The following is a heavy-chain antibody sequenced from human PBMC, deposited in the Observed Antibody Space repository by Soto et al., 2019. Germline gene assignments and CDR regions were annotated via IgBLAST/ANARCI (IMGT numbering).Heavy chain of an antibody. Sequence: SETLSLTCTVSGGAISSDDYYWSWIRQAPGRGLEWIGYIHSSGSIYYNPSLKSRATMSIDTAGNQFSLKVSSVTVADTAVYYCARDLDGLHDDTSGPFPRPGWGQGTLVTV. D-gene: IGHD3-22*01. CDR1: GGAISSDDYY. CDR3: ARDLDGLHDDTSGPFPRPG. CDR2: IHSSGSI. J-gene: IGHJ1*01. V-gene: IGHV4-30-4*01.